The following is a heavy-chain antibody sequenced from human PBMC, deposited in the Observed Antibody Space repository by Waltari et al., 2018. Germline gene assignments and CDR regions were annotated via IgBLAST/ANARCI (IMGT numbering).Heavy chain of an antibody. CDR3: ARGVVAGLN. CDR2: MNPNSGNT. CDR1: GYTFTSYD. Sequence: QVQLVQSGAAVKTPGASVKVSCKASGYTFTSYDINWVRQAPGQGLEWMGWMNPNSGNTGYAQKFQVRVTMTMNTSISTAYTELSSLRSEDTAVYYCARGVVAGLNWGQGTLVTVSS. V-gene: IGHV1-8*01. J-gene: IGHJ4*02. D-gene: IGHD6-19*01.